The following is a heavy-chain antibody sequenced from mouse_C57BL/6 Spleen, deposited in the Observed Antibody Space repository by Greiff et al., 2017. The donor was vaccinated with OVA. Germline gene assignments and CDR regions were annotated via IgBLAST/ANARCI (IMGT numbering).Heavy chain of an antibody. CDR1: GYTFTSYW. CDR3: ARSDYSNSYYFDY. J-gene: IGHJ2*01. V-gene: IGHV1-64*01. Sequence: QVQLQQPGAELVKPGASVKLSCKASGYTFTSYWMHWVKQRPGQGLEWIGMIHPNSGSTNYNEKFKSKATLTVDKSSSTAYMQLSSLTSEDSAVYYCARSDYSNSYYFDYWGQGTTLTVSS. D-gene: IGHD2-5*01. CDR2: IHPNSGST.